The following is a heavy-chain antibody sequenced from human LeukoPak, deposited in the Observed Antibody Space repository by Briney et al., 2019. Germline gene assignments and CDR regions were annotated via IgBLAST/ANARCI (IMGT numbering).Heavy chain of an antibody. V-gene: IGHV3-20*04. CDR3: AKTQVVRGVTYYYYYMDV. J-gene: IGHJ6*03. D-gene: IGHD3-10*01. Sequence: QPGGSLRLSCAASGFTVSSNYMSWVRQAPGKGLEWVSGINWNGGSAGYADSVKGRFTISRDNAKNSLYLQMNSLRAEDTAVYYCAKTQVVRGVTYYYYYMDVWGKGTTVTISS. CDR1: GFTVSSNY. CDR2: INWNGGSA.